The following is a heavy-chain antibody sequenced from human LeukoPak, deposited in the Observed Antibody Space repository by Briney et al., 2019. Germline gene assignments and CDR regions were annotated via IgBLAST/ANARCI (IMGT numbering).Heavy chain of an antibody. CDR1: GFTFDDYA. CDR3: AREAPTQFDY. J-gene: IGHJ4*02. V-gene: IGHV3-9*01. Sequence: GGSLRLSCAASGFTFDDYAMHWVRQAPGKGLEWVSGISWNSGSIGYADSVKGRFTISRDNAKNSLYLQMNSLRAEDTAVYYCAREAPTQFDYWGQGTLVTVSS. CDR2: ISWNSGSI.